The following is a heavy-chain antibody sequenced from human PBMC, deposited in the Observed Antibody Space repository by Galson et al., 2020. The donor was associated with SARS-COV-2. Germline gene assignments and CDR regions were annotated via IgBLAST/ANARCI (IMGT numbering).Heavy chain of an antibody. CDR3: ARGVGRGLWDSPFGGY. CDR1: GYTFTSYD. Sequence: ASVKVSCKASGYTFTSYDINWVRQATGQGLEWMGWVNPNSGNTGYAQKFQGRVTMTRDTSISTAYMELSSLRSEDTAVYYCARGVGRGLWDSPFGGYWGQGSLVTVSS. D-gene: IGHD3-10*01. CDR2: VNPNSGNT. V-gene: IGHV1-8*01. J-gene: IGHJ4*02.